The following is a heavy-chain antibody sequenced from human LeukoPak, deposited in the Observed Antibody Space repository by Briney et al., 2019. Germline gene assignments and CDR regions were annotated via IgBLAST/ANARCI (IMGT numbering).Heavy chain of an antibody. CDR1: GFTLSNYA. CDR3: VKDGYGSVY. D-gene: IGHD3-10*01. J-gene: IGHJ4*02. Sequence: GGSLRLSCSASGFTLSNYAMHWVRQATGKALEYFAGISYDGGSTYYADSVKGSYTISRDNSQNTLHLQMSSLRVEDTAVYYCVKDGYGSVYWGQGTLVSVSS. CDR2: ISYDGGST. V-gene: IGHV3-64D*09.